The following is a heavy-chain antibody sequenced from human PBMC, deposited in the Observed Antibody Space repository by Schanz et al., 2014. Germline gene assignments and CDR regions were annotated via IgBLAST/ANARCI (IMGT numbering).Heavy chain of an antibody. Sequence: EVQLVASGGGLVQPGGSLRLSCAASGFTFRGYAMSWVRQAPGRGLEWVSIISGSGGNTYYADAVRGRFTISRDNSKTTVYLQMNSLRAEDTAVYYCVRDSFFAFDYWGQGTLVTVSS. CDR1: GFTFRGYA. V-gene: IGHV3-23*04. CDR3: VRDSFFAFDY. CDR2: ISGSGGNT. D-gene: IGHD3-3*01. J-gene: IGHJ4*02.